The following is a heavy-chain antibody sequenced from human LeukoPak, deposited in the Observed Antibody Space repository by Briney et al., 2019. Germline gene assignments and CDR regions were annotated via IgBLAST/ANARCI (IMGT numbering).Heavy chain of an antibody. CDR2: ISSNGGST. D-gene: IGHD6-6*01. V-gene: IGHV3-64*01. J-gene: IGHJ4*02. CDR3: ASLGSSISDY. Sequence: GGSLRLSCAASGFTFSSYAMRWVRQAPGKGLEYVSAISSNGGSTYYANSVKGRFTISRDNSKNTLYLQMGSLRAEDMAVYYCASLGSSISDYWGQGTLVTVSS. CDR1: GFTFSSYA.